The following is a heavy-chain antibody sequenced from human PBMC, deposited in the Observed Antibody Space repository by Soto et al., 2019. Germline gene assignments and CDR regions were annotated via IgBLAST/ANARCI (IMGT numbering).Heavy chain of an antibody. CDR1: GYTFTRSG. CDR3: ARMGDVPYYSYGMDV. CDR2: INGYNGNT. V-gene: IGHV1-18*01. J-gene: IGHJ6*02. Sequence: QVQLVQSGAEVKKPGASVKVSCKASGYTFTRSGISWVRQAPGQGLEWMGWINGYNGNTNYTQKFQGRITMTTDTPXXTAYMELRSLRSDDTAVYYCARMGDVPYYSYGMDVWGQGTTVIVSS. D-gene: IGHD3-16*01.